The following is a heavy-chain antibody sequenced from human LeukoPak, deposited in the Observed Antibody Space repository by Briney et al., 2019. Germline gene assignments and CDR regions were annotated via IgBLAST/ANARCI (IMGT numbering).Heavy chain of an antibody. CDR2: INPNSGGT. CDR3: ARDLKIAAAGPVDY. Sequence: ASVKVSCKASGYTFTGYYMHWVRQAPGQGLEWMGWINPNSGGTNYAQKFQGRVTMTRDTSISTAYMELSRPRSDDTAVYYCARDLKIAAAGPVDYWGQGTLVTVSS. J-gene: IGHJ4*02. V-gene: IGHV1-2*02. CDR1: GYTFTGYY. D-gene: IGHD6-13*01.